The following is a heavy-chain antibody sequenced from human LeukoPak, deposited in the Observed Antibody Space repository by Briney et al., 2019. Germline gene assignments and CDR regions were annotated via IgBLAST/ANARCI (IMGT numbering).Heavy chain of an antibody. CDR1: GYTFTGYY. Sequence: ASVKVSCKASGYTFTGYYMHWVRQAPGQGLEWMGWINPNSGGTNYAQKFQGRVTMTRDTSISTAYMGLSRLRSDDTAVYYCARERYSSGWYLAEDFDYWGQGTLVTVSS. CDR3: ARERYSSGWYLAEDFDY. J-gene: IGHJ4*02. CDR2: INPNSGGT. D-gene: IGHD6-19*01. V-gene: IGHV1-2*02.